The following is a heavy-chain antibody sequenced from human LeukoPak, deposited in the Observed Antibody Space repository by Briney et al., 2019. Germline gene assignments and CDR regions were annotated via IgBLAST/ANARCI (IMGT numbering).Heavy chain of an antibody. V-gene: IGHV3-23*01. Sequence: PGGSLRLSCAASGFTFSSYAMNWVRQAPGRGLEWVTTISGSGGITYYADSVKGRFTISRDNSKSTLYLQMSSLRAEDTAVYFCAKGYYDILTGLQYWGQGTLVTVSS. CDR1: GFTFSSYA. J-gene: IGHJ4*02. CDR3: AKGYYDILTGLQY. D-gene: IGHD3-9*01. CDR2: ISGSGGIT.